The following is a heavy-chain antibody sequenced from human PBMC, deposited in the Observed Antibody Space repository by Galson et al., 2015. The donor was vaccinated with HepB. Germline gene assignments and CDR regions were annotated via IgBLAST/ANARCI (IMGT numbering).Heavy chain of an antibody. CDR2: IIPIFGTA. D-gene: IGHD6-19*01. CDR3: ASSYSSGWYVPDY. Sequence: SVQVSCKASGGTFSSYAISWVRQAPGQGLEWMGGIIPIFGTANYAQKFQGRVTITADESTSTAYMELSSPRSEDTAVYYCASSYSSGWYVPDYWGQGTLVTVSS. J-gene: IGHJ4*02. CDR1: GGTFSSYA. V-gene: IGHV1-69*13.